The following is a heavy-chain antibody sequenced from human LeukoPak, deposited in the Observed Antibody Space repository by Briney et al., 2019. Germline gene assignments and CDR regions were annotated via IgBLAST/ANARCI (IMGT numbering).Heavy chain of an antibody. CDR3: ARISGSYFGGAFDI. CDR1: GYSISSGYY. J-gene: IGHJ3*02. V-gene: IGHV4-38-2*02. D-gene: IGHD1-26*01. CDR2: IYHSGST. Sequence: PSETLSLTCTVSGYSISSGYYWGWIRQPPGKGLEWIGSIYHSGSTYYNPSLKSRVTISVDTSKNQFSLKLSSVTAADTAVYYCARISGSYFGGAFDIWGQGKMVTVSS.